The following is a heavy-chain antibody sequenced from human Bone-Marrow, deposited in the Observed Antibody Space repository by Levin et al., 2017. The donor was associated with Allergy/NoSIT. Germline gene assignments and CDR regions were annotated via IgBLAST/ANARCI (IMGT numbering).Heavy chain of an antibody. CDR2: ISLADSDT. V-gene: IGHV5-51*01. J-gene: IGHJ2*01. Sequence: NPGGSLRLSCKASGNSITSYWIGWVRQMPGKGLQWMGIISLADSDTRYSPSFQGQVTISADKSNSTAFLHWTTLKASDSAMYFCAAQSRGWGYWYFEIWGRGTLVSVSS. CDR3: AAQSRGWGYWYFEI. CDR1: GNSITSYW. D-gene: IGHD7-27*01.